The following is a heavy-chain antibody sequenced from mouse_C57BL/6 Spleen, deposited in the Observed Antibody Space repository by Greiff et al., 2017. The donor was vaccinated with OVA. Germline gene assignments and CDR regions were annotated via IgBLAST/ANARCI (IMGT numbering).Heavy chain of an antibody. J-gene: IGHJ2*01. Sequence: EVQVVESGGGLVKPGGSLKLSCAASGFTFSDYGMHWVRQAPEKGLEWVAYISSGSSTIYSADTVKGRFTITRDNAKNTLFLQMTSLRSEDTTMYYCARGDYFDYWGQGTTLTVSS. CDR3: ARGDYFDY. CDR1: GFTFSDYG. CDR2: ISSGSSTI. V-gene: IGHV5-17*01.